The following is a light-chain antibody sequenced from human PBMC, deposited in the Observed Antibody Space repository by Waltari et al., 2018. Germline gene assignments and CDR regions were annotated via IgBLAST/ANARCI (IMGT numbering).Light chain of an antibody. Sequence: SYVLTQPPSVSVAPGKAASITCGANNIGNKVVHWYQQKPGQAPVLVIYYDSDRPSGIPERCSGSNSGNTAAMTISRVEAGDEADYCCQVWDSSSGHWVFGGGTQLTVL. CDR3: QVWDSSSGHWV. CDR2: YDS. J-gene: IGLJ3*02. CDR1: NIGNKV. V-gene: IGLV3-21*01.